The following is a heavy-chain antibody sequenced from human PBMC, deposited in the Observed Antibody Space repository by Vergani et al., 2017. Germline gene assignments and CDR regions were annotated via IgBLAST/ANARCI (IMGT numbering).Heavy chain of an antibody. Sequence: QVQLQQWGAGLLKPSETLSLTCAVYGGSFSGYSWSWIREPPGRGLEWIGEINHSGSTNYNPSLKSRVTISVATSKSQFALELGSVTAADTAVYYCARGGSSLPLDYWGQGTLVTVSS. V-gene: IGHV4-34*01. CDR2: INHSGST. CDR3: ARGGSSLPLDY. D-gene: IGHD6-6*01. J-gene: IGHJ4*02. CDR1: GGSFSGYS.